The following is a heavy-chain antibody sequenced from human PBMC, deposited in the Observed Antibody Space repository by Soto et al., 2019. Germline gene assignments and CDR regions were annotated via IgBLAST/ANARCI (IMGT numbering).Heavy chain of an antibody. J-gene: IGHJ2*01. CDR2: ISSSSSYT. V-gene: IGHV3-11*06. CDR1: GFTFSDYY. D-gene: IGHD6-13*01. Sequence: QVQLVESGGGLVKPGGSLRLSCAASGFTFSDYYMNWIRQAPGKGPEWVSYISSSSSYTKYADSVKGRFIVSRDNAKNSLYMRINSLRAEDTAVYYCARDLRDISAAGISANWYFDLWGRGTLVTVSS. CDR3: ARDLRDISAAGISANWYFDL.